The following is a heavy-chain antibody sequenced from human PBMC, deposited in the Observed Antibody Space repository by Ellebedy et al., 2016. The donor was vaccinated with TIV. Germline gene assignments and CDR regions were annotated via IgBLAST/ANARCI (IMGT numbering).Heavy chain of an antibody. CDR3: ARWISGWPQFDY. D-gene: IGHD6-25*01. J-gene: IGHJ4*02. CDR2: MNQDGGEK. Sequence: GGSLRLSCEASGFNFIAYWMSRVRQAPGKGPEWVANMNQDGGEKYYGDSVKGRFTISRDNAKNSLYLEMNNLRAEETAVYYCARWISGWPQFDYWGRGTLVTVSS. CDR1: GFNFIAYW. V-gene: IGHV3-7*01.